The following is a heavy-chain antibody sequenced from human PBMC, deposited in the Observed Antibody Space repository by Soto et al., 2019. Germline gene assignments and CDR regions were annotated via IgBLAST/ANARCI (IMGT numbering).Heavy chain of an antibody. CDR2: IKQDGSEK. Sequence: GSLRLSCASSGFIFSVYWMSWVRQAPGKGLEWVANIKQDGSEKYYVHSVKGRFTISRDNAKNSLYLQMNSLRAEDTAVYCCARNRHITPNFYPLDVWGQGAAGTVSS. D-gene: IGHD1-7*01. J-gene: IGHJ6*02. V-gene: IGHV3-7*03. CDR1: GFIFSVYW. CDR3: ARNRHITPNFYPLDV.